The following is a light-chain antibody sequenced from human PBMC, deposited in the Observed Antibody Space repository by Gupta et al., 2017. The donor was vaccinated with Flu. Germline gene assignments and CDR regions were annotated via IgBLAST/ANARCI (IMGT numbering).Light chain of an antibody. CDR2: GGS. V-gene: IGKV3-20*01. CDR3: QYEDDSPTR. CDR1: QSVSSSW. Sequence: IVLTQSPGTLSLSQGERATLSCRASQSVSSSWLAWYQQKPGHAPRLLIYGGSNRATGIPDRFSGSASGTDFTLTISILDPEDFAEYYCQYEDDSPTRFGQGTKLEIK. J-gene: IGKJ1*01.